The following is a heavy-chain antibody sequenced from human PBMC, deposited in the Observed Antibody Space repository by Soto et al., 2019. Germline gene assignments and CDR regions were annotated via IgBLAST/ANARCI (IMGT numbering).Heavy chain of an antibody. CDR1: GFTFSGYG. J-gene: IGHJ4*02. Sequence: GGSLRLSCEASGFTFSGYGMHWVRQAPGKGLEWVAVISYYGTNEYYEASVKGLFTLSTENSKNTLYLQMNSLSIEDTAVYFCAKEDPSGSYSLEYWGQGSKVTVSS. CDR3: AKEDPSGSYSLEY. CDR2: ISYYGTNE. D-gene: IGHD1-26*01. V-gene: IGHV3-30*18.